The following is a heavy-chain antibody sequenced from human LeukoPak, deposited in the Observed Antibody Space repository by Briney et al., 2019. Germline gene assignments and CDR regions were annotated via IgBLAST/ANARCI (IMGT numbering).Heavy chain of an antibody. Sequence: PGGSLRLSCAASGFTFDDYAMHWVRQAPGKGLEWVSGISWNGSNIGYADSVKGRFTISRDNAKNSLYLQMNSLRAEDTALYYCARSRRAAMLGLVWFDPWGQGTLVTVSS. D-gene: IGHD2-2*01. J-gene: IGHJ5*02. CDR1: GFTFDDYA. CDR3: ARSRRAAMLGLVWFDP. CDR2: ISWNGSNI. V-gene: IGHV3-9*01.